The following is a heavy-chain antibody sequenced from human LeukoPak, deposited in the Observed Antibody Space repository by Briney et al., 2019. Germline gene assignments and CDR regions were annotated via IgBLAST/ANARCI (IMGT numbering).Heavy chain of an antibody. CDR3: AKVGDYVWGSYRHY. CDR1: GFTFSSYW. V-gene: IGHV3-7*03. J-gene: IGHJ4*02. Sequence: GGSLRLSCAASGFTFSSYWMSWVRQAPGKGLEWVANIKQDGSEKYYVDSVKGRFTISRDNAKNSLYLQMNSLRAEDTAVYYCAKVGDYVWGSYRHYWGQGTLVTVSS. D-gene: IGHD3-16*02. CDR2: IKQDGSEK.